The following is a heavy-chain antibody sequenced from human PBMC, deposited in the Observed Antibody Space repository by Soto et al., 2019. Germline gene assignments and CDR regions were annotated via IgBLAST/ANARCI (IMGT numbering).Heavy chain of an antibody. D-gene: IGHD6-13*01. J-gene: IGHJ4*02. Sequence: GSLRLSCAASGFTFSTYSMNWVRQAPWKGLEWLSYISSGSSTIYYADSVKGRFTISRDYAKNSLYLQMNSLRAEDTAVYYSARVALAAGGTGCWGQGTLVPVSS. CDR3: ARVALAAGGTGC. V-gene: IGHV3-48*01. CDR1: GFTFSTYS. CDR2: ISSGSSTI.